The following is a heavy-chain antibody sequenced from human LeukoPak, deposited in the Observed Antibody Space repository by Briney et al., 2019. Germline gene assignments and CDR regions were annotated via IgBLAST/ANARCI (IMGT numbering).Heavy chain of an antibody. CDR3: ARDRGASGSHDY. Sequence: PGGSLRLSCAASGFAFSDYYMSWIRQAPGKGLEWVSYISRSGDYTNYADSVRGRFTISRDNAKNSLYLQLNSLRAEDTALYYCARDRGASGSHDYWGQGTLVTVSS. CDR2: ISRSGDYT. V-gene: IGHV3-11*06. CDR1: GFAFSDYY. D-gene: IGHD3-10*01. J-gene: IGHJ4*02.